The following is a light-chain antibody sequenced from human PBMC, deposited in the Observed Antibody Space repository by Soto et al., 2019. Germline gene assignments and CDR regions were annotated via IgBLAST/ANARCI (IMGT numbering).Light chain of an antibody. Sequence: QSVMSQPPSASGTPGQRVTISCSGSISNVGSNYVYWYQQLPGTSPKLLIYMDNQRPSGVPDRCSASKSGTSAYLAISGLRSEDEAVYYCAACDDTLSGDWVFGGGTKLTVL. J-gene: IGLJ3*02. CDR2: MDN. V-gene: IGLV1-47*01. CDR1: ISNVGSNY. CDR3: AACDDTLSGDWV.